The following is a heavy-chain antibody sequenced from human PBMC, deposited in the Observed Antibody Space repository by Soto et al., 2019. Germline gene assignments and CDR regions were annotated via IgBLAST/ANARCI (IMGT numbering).Heavy chain of an antibody. CDR2: IYYSGSR. Sequence: PSETLSLTCTVSGGSVSSSLYYWGWIRQPPGKGLEWIGSIYYSGSRYHNPSLQSRVTTSIDTSENQFSLKLNYVTAADTAVYYCARHWGRGAAATCYNWGQGTLVTVSS. D-gene: IGHD6-13*01. CDR3: ARHWGRGAAATCYN. V-gene: IGHV4-39*01. CDR1: GGSVSSSLYY. J-gene: IGHJ4*02.